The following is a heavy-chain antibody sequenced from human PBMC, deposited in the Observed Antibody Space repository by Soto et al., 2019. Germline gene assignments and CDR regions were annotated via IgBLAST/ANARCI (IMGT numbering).Heavy chain of an antibody. D-gene: IGHD6-19*01. CDR1: GFTFSTYW. CDR3: VRDRHSGCYFDS. V-gene: IGHV3-7*01. J-gene: IGHJ4*02. Sequence: GGSLRLSCEASGFTFSTYWMSWIRQAPGKGLEWVGNIKPDGSQSYIVDSVQGRFTTSRDNARNSVYLQMNSLRAEDTAVYYCVRDRHSGCYFDSWGQGALVTVSS. CDR2: IKPDGSQS.